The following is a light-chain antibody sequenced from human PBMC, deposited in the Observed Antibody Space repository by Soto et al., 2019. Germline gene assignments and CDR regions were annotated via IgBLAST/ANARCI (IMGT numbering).Light chain of an antibody. CDR3: QTYDNGLWT. Sequence: DIQMTQSPSTLSASVGDRVIITCRASQSISSWLAWYQQKPGKAPSLLIYKASTLKSGVPSRFSGSGSGTEFPLTNSRLQPDDFGTYYCQTYDNGLWTFRQGTKGEIK. CDR2: KAS. J-gene: IGKJ1*01. CDR1: QSISSW. V-gene: IGKV1-5*03.